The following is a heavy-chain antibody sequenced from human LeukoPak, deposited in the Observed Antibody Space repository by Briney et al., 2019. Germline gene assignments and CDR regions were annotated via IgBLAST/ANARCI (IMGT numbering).Heavy chain of an antibody. J-gene: IGHJ4*02. Sequence: PGGSLRLSCAVSGVSFRSYGMHWVRQAPGKGLEWVALISTDGNDQKYGDSVRGRFTISRDDSKSTLYLQMNSLRAEDTAVYYCTTKVIRGNSGDDYDDWGQGTLVTVSS. CDR1: GVSFRSYG. CDR2: ISTDGNDQ. CDR3: TTKVIRGNSGDDYDD. D-gene: IGHD5-12*01. V-gene: IGHV3-30*03.